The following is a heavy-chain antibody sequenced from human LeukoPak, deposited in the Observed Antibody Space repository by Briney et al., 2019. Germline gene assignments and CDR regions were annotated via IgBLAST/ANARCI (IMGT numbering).Heavy chain of an antibody. CDR2: ISGSGGST. CDR3: AKDPEYQLLFTYPGPYFDY. CDR1: GFTFSSYA. J-gene: IGHJ4*02. V-gene: IGHV3-23*01. Sequence: GGSLRLSCAASGFTFSSYAMSWVRQAPGKGLEWVSAISGSGGSTYYADSVKGRFTVSRDNSKNTLYLQMNSLRAEDTAEYYCAKDPEYQLLFTYPGPYFDYWGQGTLVTVSS. D-gene: IGHD2-2*01.